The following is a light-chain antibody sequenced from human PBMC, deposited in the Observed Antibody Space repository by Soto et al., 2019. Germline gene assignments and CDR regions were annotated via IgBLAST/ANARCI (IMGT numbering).Light chain of an antibody. Sequence: EIVMTQSPATLSVSPGERATLSCRASQSVSSNLAWYQQKPGQAPRLLIYGASTRATVIPARFSGSGSGTEFTLTISSLQSEDFAVYYCQQYNNWQTFGQGTKV. CDR3: QQYNNWQT. CDR1: QSVSSN. V-gene: IGKV3-15*01. CDR2: GAS. J-gene: IGKJ1*01.